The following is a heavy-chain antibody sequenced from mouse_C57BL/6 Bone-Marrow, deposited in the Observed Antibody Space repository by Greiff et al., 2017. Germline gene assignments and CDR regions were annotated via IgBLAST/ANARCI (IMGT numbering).Heavy chain of an antibody. V-gene: IGHV1-87*01. CDR2: GQGLEWIG. CDR3: SEDAAVYYWAWEVRGYGYFDV. D-gene: IGHD2-2*01. CDR1: YSFSRRVH. Sequence: QVQLQQSGPELARPWASVKISCQAFYSFSRRVHFAIRDPNYWMQWVKQRPGQGLEWIGAIYPGIGDPSSNQKFKGKATLTADKSASKAYMQLSRLTSEDAAVYYWAWEVRGYGYFDVWGTGTTVTVAS. J-gene: IGHJ1*03.